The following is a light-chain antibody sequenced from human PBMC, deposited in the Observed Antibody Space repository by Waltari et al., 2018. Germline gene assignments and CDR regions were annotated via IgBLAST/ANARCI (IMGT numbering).Light chain of an antibody. Sequence: EIVMTQSPATLSVSPGEGATLSCRASQSISNKLAWYRQKPGQAPRLLIFGASTRATGVPARFSGSGSGTEFTLSISSLQSEDFAVYFCQHYNNLPLTFGGGTRVEI. V-gene: IGKV3-15*01. J-gene: IGKJ4*01. CDR1: QSISNK. CDR3: QHYNNLPLT. CDR2: GAS.